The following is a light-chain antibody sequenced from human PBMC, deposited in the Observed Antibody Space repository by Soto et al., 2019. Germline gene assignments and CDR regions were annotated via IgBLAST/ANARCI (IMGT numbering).Light chain of an antibody. CDR3: SLYISGSTYV. CDR1: SSDVGSYNR. Sequence: QSVLTQPPSVSGSPGHSVTISCPGTSSDVGSYNRLSWYQQPPGTAPKLIMYEVNTRPSGVPDRFSGSKSGSTASLTISGLQAEDEADYYCSLYISGSTYVFGTGTKLTVL. J-gene: IGLJ1*01. V-gene: IGLV2-18*01. CDR2: EVN.